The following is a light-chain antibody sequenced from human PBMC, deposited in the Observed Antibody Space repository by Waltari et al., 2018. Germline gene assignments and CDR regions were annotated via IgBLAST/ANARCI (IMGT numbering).Light chain of an antibody. J-gene: IGKJ1*01. Sequence: EILLTQSPGTLSLSPGERATLSCRASQSVGRSLTWYQQKPGQAPRLLIYGASSRATGIPDRFSGSGSETDFTLTISRLEPEDFALYYCQHYVHLPVTFGQGTKVDIK. CDR1: QSVGRS. V-gene: IGKV3-20*01. CDR2: GAS. CDR3: QHYVHLPVT.